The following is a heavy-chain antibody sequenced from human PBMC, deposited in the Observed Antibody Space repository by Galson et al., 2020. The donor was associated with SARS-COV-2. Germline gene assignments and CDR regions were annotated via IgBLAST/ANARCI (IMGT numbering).Heavy chain of an antibody. V-gene: IGHV4-34*01. CDR2: VNHSGST. J-gene: IGHJ6*03. CDR3: ARRTTGVNMLLGVSGLYYYMDV. Sequence: SETLSLTCAVYGGSFSGYYWSWIRQPPGKGLEWIGEVNHSGSTNYNPSLKSRVTISVDTSKNQLSLKLRSMTAADTAVYYCARRTTGVNMLLGVSGLYYYMDVWGKGTTVTVSS. D-gene: IGHD3-16*01. CDR1: GGSFSGYY.